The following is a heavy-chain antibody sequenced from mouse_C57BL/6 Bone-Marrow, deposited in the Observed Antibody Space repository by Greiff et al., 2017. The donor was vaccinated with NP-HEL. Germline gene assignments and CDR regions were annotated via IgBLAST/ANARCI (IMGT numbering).Heavy chain of an antibody. CDR2: INPNNGGT. CDR1: GYTFTDYN. J-gene: IGHJ3*01. Sequence: VQLQQSGPVLVKPGPSVKISCKASGYTFTDYNMHWVKQSHGKSLEWIGYINPNNGGTSYNQKFKGKATLTVNKSSSTAYMELRSLTSEDSAVYYCARGGGGPFAYWGQGTLVTVS. CDR3: ARGGGGPFAY. V-gene: IGHV1-22*01. D-gene: IGHD1-1*02.